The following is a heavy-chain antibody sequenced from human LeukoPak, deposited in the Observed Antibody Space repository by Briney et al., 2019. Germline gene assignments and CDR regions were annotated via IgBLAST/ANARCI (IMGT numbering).Heavy chain of an antibody. CDR1: GYTFTSYD. CDR3: ARGPAEWELRYYYYYYMDV. CDR2: MNPNSGNT. D-gene: IGHD1-26*01. J-gene: IGHJ6*03. V-gene: IGHV1-8*01. Sequence: ASVKVSCKASGYTFTSYDINWVRQATGQGLEWMGWMNPNSGNTGYAQKFRGRVTMTRNTSISTAYMELSSMRSEDTAVYYCARGPAEWELRYYYYYYMDVWGKGTTVTVSS.